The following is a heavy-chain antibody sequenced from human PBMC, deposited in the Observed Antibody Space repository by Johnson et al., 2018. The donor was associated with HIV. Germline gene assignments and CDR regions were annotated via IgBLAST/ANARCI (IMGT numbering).Heavy chain of an antibody. Sequence: VQLVESGGGVVRPGGSLRLSCAASGFTFDDYGMSWVRQVPGKGLEWVSGINGDGSRAQFADSVKGRSSMSRDNVKNTGYMQVTSLRAEDTAVYYCASLTDVVVGATATNAFDLWGKGTMVTVSS. D-gene: IGHD2-15*01. CDR2: INGDGSRA. V-gene: IGHV3-20*04. CDR1: GFTFDDYG. J-gene: IGHJ3*01. CDR3: ASLTDVVVGATATNAFDL.